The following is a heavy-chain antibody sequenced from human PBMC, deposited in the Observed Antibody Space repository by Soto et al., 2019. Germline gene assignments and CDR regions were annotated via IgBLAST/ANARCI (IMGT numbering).Heavy chain of an antibody. J-gene: IGHJ4*02. D-gene: IGHD6-19*01. Sequence: PVKVSCQASGVPFNSHCINWVRQAPGQALEWMGGIIPIFGTANYRQRVQGRVTITADQSTSTALNELSSLTSQTTATYYCERGARSPEIAVAGYCCWGQRTLGTVSS. CDR1: GVPFNSHC. CDR3: ERGARSPEIAVAGYCC. V-gene: IGHV1-69*13. CDR2: IIPIFGTA.